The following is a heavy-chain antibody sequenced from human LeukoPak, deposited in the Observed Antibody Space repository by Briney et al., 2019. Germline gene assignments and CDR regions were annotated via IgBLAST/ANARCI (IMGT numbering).Heavy chain of an antibody. D-gene: IGHD3-16*01. CDR3: AKGRSIDGGLADGGDY. CDR2: ITWNGGYM. V-gene: IGHV3-9*01. CDR1: GFTFDDYA. J-gene: IGHJ4*02. Sequence: GGSLRLSCAASGFTFDDYAMHWVRQAPGKGPEWVSGITWNGGYMGYADSVKGRFTISRDNAKNSLYLQMNSLRAEDTALYYCAKGRSIDGGLADGGDYWGQGTLVTVSS.